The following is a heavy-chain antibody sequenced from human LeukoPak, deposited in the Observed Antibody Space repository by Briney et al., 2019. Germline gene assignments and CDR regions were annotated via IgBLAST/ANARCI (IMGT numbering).Heavy chain of an antibody. J-gene: IGHJ4*02. CDR3: ARLVRRLRFLEWLLYGFDY. Sequence: SETLSLTCAVYGGSFSGYYWSWIRQPPGKGLEWIGEINHSGSTNHNPSLKSRVTISVDTSKNQFSLKLSSVTAADTAVYYCARLVRRLRFLEWLLYGFDYWGQGTLVTVPS. V-gene: IGHV4-34*01. D-gene: IGHD3-3*01. CDR1: GGSFSGYY. CDR2: INHSGST.